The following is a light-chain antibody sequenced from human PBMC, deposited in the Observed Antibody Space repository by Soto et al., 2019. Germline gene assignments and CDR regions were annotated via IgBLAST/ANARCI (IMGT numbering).Light chain of an antibody. V-gene: IGKV1-39*01. CDR3: QQSYRSPYT. CDR2: GAS. J-gene: IGKJ2*01. CDR1: QSVVTY. Sequence: DLQMTQSPSSLSASVGDTVTVTCRASQSVVTYLNWYQQKPGKAPELLIYGASSLQSGVPSRFSGSGSRSDFTLTIKGLQPEDFATYYCQQSYRSPYTFGQGTKVDI.